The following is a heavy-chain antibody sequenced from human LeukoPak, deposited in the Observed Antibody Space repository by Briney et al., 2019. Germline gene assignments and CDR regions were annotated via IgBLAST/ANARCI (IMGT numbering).Heavy chain of an antibody. CDR1: GFTFSDYY. CDR2: FRNKANSYTT. D-gene: IGHD1-26*01. J-gene: IGHJ4*02. CDR3: ARVRLGAPTRVFDY. V-gene: IGHV3-72*01. Sequence: GGSLRLSCAASGFTFSDYYMDWVRQAPGKGLEWVGHFRNKANSYTTQYAASVNGRFTISRDDSKNSLYLHMNSLKTEDTAVDFCARVRLGAPTRVFDYWGQGSMVTVSS.